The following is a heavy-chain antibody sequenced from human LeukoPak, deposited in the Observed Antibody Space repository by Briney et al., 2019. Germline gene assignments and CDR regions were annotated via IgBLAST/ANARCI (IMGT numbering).Heavy chain of an antibody. CDR1: GYTFTGYY. Sequence: ASVKVSCKASGYTFTGYYIHWVRQAPGQGLEWMGWINPHSGGTNYAQKFQGRVTMTRDTSISTAYMELSRLRSDDTAVYYCARTVTYYSDAFDIWGQGTMVTVSS. D-gene: IGHD4-17*01. V-gene: IGHV1-2*02. CDR2: INPHSGGT. CDR3: ARTVTYYSDAFDI. J-gene: IGHJ3*02.